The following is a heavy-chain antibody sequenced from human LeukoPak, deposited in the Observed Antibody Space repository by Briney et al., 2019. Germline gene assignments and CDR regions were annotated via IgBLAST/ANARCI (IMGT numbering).Heavy chain of an antibody. V-gene: IGHV1-18*01. J-gene: IGHJ6*03. CDR1: GYTFTSYG. CDR2: ISAYNGNT. Sequence: ASVKVSCKASGYTFTSYGISWVRQAPGQGLEWMGWISAYNGNTNYAQKLQGRVTMTTDTSTSTAYMELRSLRSDDTAVYYCARDGYCSGGSCSLFMDVWGKGTTVTVSS. CDR3: ARDGYCSGGSCSLFMDV. D-gene: IGHD2-15*01.